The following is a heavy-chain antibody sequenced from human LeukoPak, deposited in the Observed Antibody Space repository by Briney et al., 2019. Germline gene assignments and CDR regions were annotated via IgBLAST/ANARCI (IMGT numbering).Heavy chain of an antibody. CDR1: GFTFSSYW. CDR3: ARVAVVPAAYFDY. V-gene: IGHV3-74*01. CDR2: INSDGSST. D-gene: IGHD2-2*01. J-gene: IGHJ4*02. Sequence: GSLILSCAASGFTFSSYWMSWVRQAPGKGLVWVSRINSDGSSTIYADSVKGRFTISRDNAKNTLYLQMNSLRAEDTAVYYCARVAVVPAAYFDYWGQGTLVTVSS.